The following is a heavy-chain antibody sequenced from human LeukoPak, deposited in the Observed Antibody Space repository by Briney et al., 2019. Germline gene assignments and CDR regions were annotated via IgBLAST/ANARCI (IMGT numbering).Heavy chain of an antibody. D-gene: IGHD3-22*01. CDR2: ISAYNGNT. J-gene: IGHJ4*02. V-gene: IGHV1-18*01. Sequence: ASVKVSCXASGYTFTSYGISWVRQAPGQGLEWMGWISAYNGNTNYGQKLQGRVTMTTDTSTSTAYMELRSLRSDDTAVYYCARDPENQYYYDSSGYEDYWGQGTLVTVSS. CDR1: GYTFTSYG. CDR3: ARDPENQYYYDSSGYEDY.